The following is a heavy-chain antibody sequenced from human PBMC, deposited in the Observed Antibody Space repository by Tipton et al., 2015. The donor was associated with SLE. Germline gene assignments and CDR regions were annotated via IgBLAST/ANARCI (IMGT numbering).Heavy chain of an antibody. CDR3: ARGKGNDWHIDF. Sequence: TLSLTCTVSGASIDNDYWNWFRQPPGKGPEWIGHIYYTGYTNYNPSLRSRVTISKDKSNNHISLKLTSVTAADTAMYYCARGKGNDWHIDFWGQGTLVSVSS. CDR2: IYYTGYT. D-gene: IGHD1/OR15-1a*01. V-gene: IGHV4-59*01. CDR1: GASIDNDY. J-gene: IGHJ4*02.